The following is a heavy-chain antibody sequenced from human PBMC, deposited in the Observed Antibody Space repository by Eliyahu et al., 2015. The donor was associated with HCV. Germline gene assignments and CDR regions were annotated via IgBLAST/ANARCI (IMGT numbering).Heavy chain of an antibody. J-gene: IGHJ2*01. CDR1: GGSISSGGYY. CDR3: ARSYGSGSYYYWYFDL. CDR2: IYYTGNT. Sequence: QVQLQESGPGLVKASQTLSLTCXVSGGSISSGGYYWTWIRQHPGKGLEWIGYIYYTGNTYYNPSLKSRVTISVDTSKNQFSLKLNSVTVADTAVYYCARSYGSGSYYYWYFDLWGRGTLVTVSS. D-gene: IGHD3-10*01. V-gene: IGHV4-31*03.